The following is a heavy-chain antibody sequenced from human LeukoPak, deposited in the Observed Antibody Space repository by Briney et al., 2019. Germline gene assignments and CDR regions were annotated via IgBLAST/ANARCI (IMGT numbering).Heavy chain of an antibody. D-gene: IGHD3-22*01. V-gene: IGHV4-31*03. J-gene: IGHJ5*02. CDR2: IYYSGST. CDR1: GGSISSGGYY. CDR3: ARDYYDSSGYYIYWFDP. Sequence: SQTLSLTCTVSGGSISSGGYYWSWIRQHPGKGLEWIGYIYYSGSTYYNPSLKSRVTISVDTSKNQFSLKLSSVTAADTAVYYCARDYYDSSGYYIYWFDPWGQGTLVTVSS.